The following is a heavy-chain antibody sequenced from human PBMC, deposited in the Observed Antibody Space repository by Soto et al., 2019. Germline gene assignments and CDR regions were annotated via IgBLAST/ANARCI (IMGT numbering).Heavy chain of an antibody. Sequence: PGGSLRLSCAASGFTFNNFAMHWVRQAPGKGLEWVAFISYDGTYKYYADSVRGRFTVYRDNSKSTLFLQMNSLKFEDTAVYVCANDVDVAFSSLQYGMDVWGQGTTVTVSS. J-gene: IGHJ6*02. V-gene: IGHV3-30*14. CDR2: ISYDGTYK. D-gene: IGHD5-12*01. CDR3: ANDVDVAFSSLQYGMDV. CDR1: GFTFNNFA.